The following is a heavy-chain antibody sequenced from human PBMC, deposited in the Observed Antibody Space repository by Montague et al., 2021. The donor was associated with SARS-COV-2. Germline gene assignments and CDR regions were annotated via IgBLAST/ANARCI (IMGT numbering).Heavy chain of an antibody. CDR1: GFSLSTSGMC. V-gene: IGHV2-70*01. Sequence: PALVKPTQTLTLTCTFSGFSLSTSGMCVSWIRQPPGKALEWLALIDWDDDKYYSTSLKTRLTISKDTSKDQVVLTMTNMDPVDTATYYCARMVMIFSLGGYYYYYGMDVWGQGITVTVSS. CDR2: IDWDDDK. J-gene: IGHJ6*02. D-gene: IGHD3-9*01. CDR3: ARMVMIFSLGGYYYYYGMDV.